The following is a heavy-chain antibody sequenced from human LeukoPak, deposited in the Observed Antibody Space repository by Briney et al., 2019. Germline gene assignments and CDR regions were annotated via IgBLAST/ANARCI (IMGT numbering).Heavy chain of an antibody. Sequence: GGSLRLSCAASGFTFSSYAMHWVRQAPGKGLEWVAVISYDGSNKYYADSVKGRFTISRDNSKNTLYLQMNSLRAEDTAVYYCARDGTRHYDYVWESYRPLFYWGQGTLVTVSS. V-gene: IGHV3-30-3*01. D-gene: IGHD3-16*02. J-gene: IGHJ4*02. CDR3: ARDGTRHYDYVWESYRPLFY. CDR1: GFTFSSYA. CDR2: ISYDGSNK.